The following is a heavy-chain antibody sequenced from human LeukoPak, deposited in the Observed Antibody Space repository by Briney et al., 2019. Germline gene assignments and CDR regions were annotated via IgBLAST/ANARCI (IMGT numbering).Heavy chain of an antibody. CDR2: ISGSGGYT. J-gene: IGHJ3*02. Sequence: GRSLRLSCAASGFTFSTSAMTWVRQAPGKGLEWVSLISGSGGYTFYADSVKGRFTMSRDNSKNTVYLQMNSLRVEDTALYYCAKSPYRFNALDIWGQGTIVTVSS. CDR3: AKSPYRFNALDI. CDR1: GFTFSTSA. V-gene: IGHV3-23*01. D-gene: IGHD2-21*01.